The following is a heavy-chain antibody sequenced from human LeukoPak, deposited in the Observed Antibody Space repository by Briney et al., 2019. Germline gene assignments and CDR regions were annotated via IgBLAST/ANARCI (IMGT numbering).Heavy chain of an antibody. CDR1: GGPISSYY. D-gene: IGHD2-21*02. CDR3: ARVGGIVVVTEDAFDI. J-gene: IGHJ3*02. Sequence: PSETLSLTCTVSGGPISSYYWSWIRQPPGKGLEWIGYIYYSGSTNYNPSLKSRVTISVDTSKNQFSLKLSSVTAADTAVYYCARVGGIVVVTEDAFDIWGQGTMVTVSS. V-gene: IGHV4-59*01. CDR2: IYYSGST.